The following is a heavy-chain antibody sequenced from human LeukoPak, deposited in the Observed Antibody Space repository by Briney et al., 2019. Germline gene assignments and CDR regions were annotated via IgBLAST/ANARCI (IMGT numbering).Heavy chain of an antibody. J-gene: IGHJ3*02. CDR3: ARESGEMAFDI. V-gene: IGHV4-39*07. CDR1: GGSISSSTFY. D-gene: IGHD5-24*01. Sequence: SETLSLTCTVSGGSISSSTFYWGWIRQPPGKGLEWIGTIYYSGSTFYNPSLKSRVTVSVDTSKNQFSLKLSSLTAADTAVYYCARESGEMAFDIWGQGTMVTVSS. CDR2: IYYSGST.